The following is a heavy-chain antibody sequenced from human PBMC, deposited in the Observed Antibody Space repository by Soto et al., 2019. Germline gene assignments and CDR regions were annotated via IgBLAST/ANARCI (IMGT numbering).Heavy chain of an antibody. V-gene: IGHV4-31*03. CDR2: IYYSGST. D-gene: IGHD3-10*01. CDR3: ARVGSYHSTAFDI. J-gene: IGHJ3*02. Sequence: PSETLSLTCTVSGGCISSGGYYWSRIRQHPGKGLEWIGNIYYSGSTYYNPSLKCRFTISVDTSKNQFSLKLSSVTAADTAVYYCARVGSYHSTAFDIWGQGTMVS. CDR1: GGCISSGGYY.